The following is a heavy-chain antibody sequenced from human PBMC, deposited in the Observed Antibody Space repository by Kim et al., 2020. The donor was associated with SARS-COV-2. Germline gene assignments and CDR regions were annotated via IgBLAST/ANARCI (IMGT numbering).Heavy chain of an antibody. V-gene: IGHV3-30*18. J-gene: IGHJ6*02. CDR2: ISYDGSNK. CDR3: AKAPGIAAAGRYYYYGMDV. CDR1: GFTFSSYG. D-gene: IGHD6-13*01. Sequence: GGSLRLSCAASGFTFSSYGMHWVRQAPGKGLEWVAVISYDGSNKYYADSVKGRFTISRDNSKNTLYLQMNSLRAEDTAVYYCAKAPGIAAAGRYYYYGMDVWGQGTTVTVSS.